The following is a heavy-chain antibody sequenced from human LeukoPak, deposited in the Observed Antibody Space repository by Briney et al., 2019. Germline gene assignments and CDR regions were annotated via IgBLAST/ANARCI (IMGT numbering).Heavy chain of an antibody. V-gene: IGHV4-4*02. J-gene: IGHJ4*02. CDR1: GGSISSSNW. CDR2: IYQSGRT. D-gene: IGHD3-9*01. Sequence: SETLSLTCAVSGGSISSSNWWSWVRQSPGKGLEWIGEIYQSGRTNYKPSLKSRVTISVDKSKNQLSLKLISVTAADTAVHYCARGDATGYPDYWGQGTLVTVSS. CDR3: ARGDATGYPDY.